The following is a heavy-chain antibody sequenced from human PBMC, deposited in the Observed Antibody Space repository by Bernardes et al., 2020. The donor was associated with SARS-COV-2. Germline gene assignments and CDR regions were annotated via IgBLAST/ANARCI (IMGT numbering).Heavy chain of an antibody. CDR3: AHRHPFYGMDV. V-gene: IGHV2-5*02. CDR1: GFSLSTSGVG. J-gene: IGHJ6*02. Sequence: SGATLFKPTQTLTLTCTFSGFSLSTSGVGVGWIRQPPGKALEWLALIYCDDDKRYSPSLKSRLTITKDTSKNQVVLTMTNMDPVDTATYYCAHRHPFYGMDVWGQGTTVTVSS. CDR2: IYCDDDK.